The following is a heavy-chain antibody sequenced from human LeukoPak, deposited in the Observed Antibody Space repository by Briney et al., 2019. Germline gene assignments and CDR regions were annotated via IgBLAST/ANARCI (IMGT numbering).Heavy chain of an antibody. CDR3: ARVYGSEIDY. CDR2: TRYDGSKQ. Sequence: GGSLRLSCAASGFTFSSYGMHWVRQAPGKGLEWVAFTRYDGSKQYYADSVRGRFTNSRDNSKNTLYLLMNSLRPEDTAVYYCARVYGSEIDYWGQGTLVTVSS. J-gene: IGHJ4*02. V-gene: IGHV3-30*02. D-gene: IGHD3-10*01. CDR1: GFTFSSYG.